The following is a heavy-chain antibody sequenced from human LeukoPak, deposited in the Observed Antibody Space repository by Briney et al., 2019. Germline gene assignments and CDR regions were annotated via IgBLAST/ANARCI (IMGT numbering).Heavy chain of an antibody. Sequence: SETLSLTCTVSGGSISSSSYYWGWIRQPPGKGLEWIGSIYYSGSTYYNPSLKSRVTISVDTSKNQFSLKLSSVTAADTAVYYCARQSPYSSSWRLITDYWGQGTLVTVSS. CDR3: ARQSPYSSSWRLITDY. J-gene: IGHJ4*02. D-gene: IGHD6-13*01. CDR2: IYYSGST. V-gene: IGHV4-39*01. CDR1: GGSISSSSYY.